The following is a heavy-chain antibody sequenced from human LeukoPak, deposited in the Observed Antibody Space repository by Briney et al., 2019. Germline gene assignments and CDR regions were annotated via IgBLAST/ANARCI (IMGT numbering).Heavy chain of an antibody. Sequence: SETLSLTCAVYGGSFSGYYWSWIRQPPGKGLEWIGEINHSGSTNYNPSLKSRVTISVDTSKNQFSLKLSSVTAADTAVYYCARYDSIGGMDVWGQGTTVTVSS. D-gene: IGHD3-3*01. CDR1: GGSFSGYY. J-gene: IGHJ6*02. V-gene: IGHV4-34*01. CDR3: ARYDSIGGMDV. CDR2: INHSGST.